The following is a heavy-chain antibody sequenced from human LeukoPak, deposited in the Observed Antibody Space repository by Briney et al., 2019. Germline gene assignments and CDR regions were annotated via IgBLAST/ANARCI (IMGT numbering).Heavy chain of an antibody. CDR1: GFTFSSYA. D-gene: IGHD1-14*01. V-gene: IGHV3-23*01. CDR2: ISGSGGGT. J-gene: IGHJ4*01. Sequence: GGSLRLSCAASGFTFSSYAMTWVRQAPGKGLEWVSTISGSGGGTYYADSVKGRFTISRDNSKNTLFLQMDSLRAEDTAIYYCAKEVYNGDWGQGTLVTVSS. CDR3: AKEVYNGD.